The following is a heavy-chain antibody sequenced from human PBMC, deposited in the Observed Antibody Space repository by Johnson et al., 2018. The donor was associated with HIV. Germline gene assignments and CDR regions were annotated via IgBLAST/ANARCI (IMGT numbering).Heavy chain of an antibody. Sequence: VQLVESGGGLVKPGGSLRLSCAASGMTFSDLWMNWVRQAPGKGLEWVSAISGSGGSTYYADSVKGRFTISRDNSKNTLYLQMDSLRVEDTAVYYCASTRLGAFDIWGQGTMVTVSS. CDR1: GMTFSDLW. CDR2: ISGSGGST. CDR3: ASTRLGAFDI. J-gene: IGHJ3*02. D-gene: IGHD6-6*01. V-gene: IGHV3-23*04.